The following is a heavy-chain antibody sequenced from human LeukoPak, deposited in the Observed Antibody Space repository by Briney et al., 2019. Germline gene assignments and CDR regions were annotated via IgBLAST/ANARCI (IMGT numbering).Heavy chain of an antibody. CDR2: MSYSGTS. V-gene: IGHV4-59*08. CDR1: GGSIKTYY. J-gene: IGHJ6*03. Sequence: SETLSLTCTVSGGSIKTYYWSWSRQSPGKGLEWIGSMSYSGTSNYIPSLKSRVSMTIDISKSQFSLKLTSVTAADTALYFCAAGSRPYYFYYMAVWGTGTTVTVPS. CDR3: AAGSRPYYFYYMAV.